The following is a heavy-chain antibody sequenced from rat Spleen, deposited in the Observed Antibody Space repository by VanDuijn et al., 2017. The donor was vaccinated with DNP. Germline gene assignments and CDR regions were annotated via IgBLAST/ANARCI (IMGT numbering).Heavy chain of an antibody. CDR1: GFTFSDYN. V-gene: IGHV5-7*01. D-gene: IGHD1-11*01. CDR3: TTDFERGY. CDR2: ITYDGSDI. Sequence: EAQLVESGGGLVQPGRSLTLSCAASGFTFSDYNMAWVRQAPKKGLEWVATITYDGSDIDYRDSVKGRFTISRDNAKSTLYLQMDSLRSEDTATYYCTTDFERGYWGQGVMVTVSS. J-gene: IGHJ2*01.